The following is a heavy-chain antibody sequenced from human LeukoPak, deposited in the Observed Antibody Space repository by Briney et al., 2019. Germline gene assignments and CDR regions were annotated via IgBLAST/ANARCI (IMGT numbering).Heavy chain of an antibody. Sequence: KPSETLSLTCAVYGGSFSGYYWSWIRQPPGKGLEWIGEINHSGSTNYNPSLKSRVTISVDTSKNQFSLKLSSVTAADTAVYYCARDGGGRKGAFDIWGQGTMVTVSS. CDR1: GGSFSGYY. D-gene: IGHD3-16*01. J-gene: IGHJ3*02. V-gene: IGHV4-34*01. CDR3: ARDGGGRKGAFDI. CDR2: INHSGST.